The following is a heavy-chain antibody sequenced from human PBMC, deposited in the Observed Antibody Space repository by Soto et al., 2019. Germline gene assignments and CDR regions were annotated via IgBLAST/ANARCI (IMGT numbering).Heavy chain of an antibody. J-gene: IGHJ5*02. D-gene: IGHD3-9*01. Sequence: PSATLSLTCTVSGGSISGSFWTWIRQPPGKGLEWIGYIYYSGSTNYNPSLKSRVTISVDTSKNQFSLKLSSVTAADTALYFCARVEGYLLSLSDHRGQGTLVTLYS. CDR3: ARVEGYLLSLSDH. V-gene: IGHV4-59*01. CDR1: GGSISGSF. CDR2: IYYSGST.